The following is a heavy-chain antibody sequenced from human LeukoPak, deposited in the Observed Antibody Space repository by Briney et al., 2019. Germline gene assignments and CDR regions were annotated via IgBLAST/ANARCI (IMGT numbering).Heavy chain of an antibody. CDR1: GGSISSISYY. V-gene: IGHV4-39*07. J-gene: IGHJ5*02. CDR3: ARGRGGGLRRLTNWFDP. D-gene: IGHD2-15*01. CDR2: IYYTGST. Sequence: PSETLSLTCTISGGSISSISYYWGWIRQPPGKGLEWIGSIYYTGSTYYNPSLKSRVTVSVDTSKNQFSLKLSSVTAADTAVYYCARGRGGGLRRLTNWFDPWGQGTLVTVSS.